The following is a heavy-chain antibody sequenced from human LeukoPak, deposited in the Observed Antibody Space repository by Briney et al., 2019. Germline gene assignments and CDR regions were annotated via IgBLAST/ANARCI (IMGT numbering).Heavy chain of an antibody. CDR1: GFTFSSYG. D-gene: IGHD3-16*01. CDR2: IRYDGSNK. CDR3: AKDPLVLGYYYYYMDV. J-gene: IGHJ6*03. V-gene: IGHV3-30*02. Sequence: PGGSLRLSCAASGFTFSSYGMHWVRQAPGKGLEWVAFIRYDGSNKCYADSVKGRFTISRDNSKNTLYLQMNSLRAEDTAVYYCAKDPLVLGYYYYYMDVWGKGTTVTVSS.